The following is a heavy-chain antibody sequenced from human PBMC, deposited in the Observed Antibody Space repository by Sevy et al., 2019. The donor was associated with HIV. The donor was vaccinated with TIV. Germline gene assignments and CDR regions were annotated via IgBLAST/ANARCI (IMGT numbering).Heavy chain of an antibody. D-gene: IGHD3-3*01. J-gene: IGHJ4*02. CDR2: IYYSGST. Sequence: SQNLSLTCAVSGDSIRSSSYYWGWIRQPPGKGLGWIGSIYYSGSTYYNPSLKSRVTISVDTSKNQFSLKLSSVTAADTAVYYCASIKIFGVLSDYFDYWGQGTLVTVSS. CDR3: ASIKIFGVLSDYFDY. CDR1: GDSIRSSSYY. V-gene: IGHV4-39*01.